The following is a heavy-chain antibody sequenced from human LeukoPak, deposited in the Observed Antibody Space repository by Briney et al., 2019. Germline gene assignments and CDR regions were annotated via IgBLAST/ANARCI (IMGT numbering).Heavy chain of an antibody. V-gene: IGHV3-53*04. CDR2: IYGGGGT. Sequence: GGSLRLSCTASGFTVSNSYMTWVRQAPGKGLEWVSLIYGGGGTYYADSVKGRFTISRHNSENTLYLEMNSLRPEDPAVYYCARVGVGTVAGNYFDDWGQGTLVTVSS. J-gene: IGHJ4*02. CDR1: GFTVSNSY. D-gene: IGHD6-19*01. CDR3: ARVGVGTVAGNYFDD.